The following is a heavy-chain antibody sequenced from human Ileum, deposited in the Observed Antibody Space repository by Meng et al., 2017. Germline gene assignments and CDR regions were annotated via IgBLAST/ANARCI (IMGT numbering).Heavy chain of an antibody. CDR2: IHYTGST. D-gene: IGHD2-2*01. J-gene: IGHJ4*02. CDR3: ARGVSAAGLFDN. CDR1: GGSIGSAAYY. Sequence: QVQLQESGLGLVKFSQTLSLTCTVSGGSIGSAAYYWTWIRQHPAKGLEWIGYIHYTGSTSYNPSLESRTSTSIDTSNNQFSLKVTSVTAADTAVYYCARGVSAAGLFDNWGPGTLVTVSS. V-gene: IGHV4-31*03.